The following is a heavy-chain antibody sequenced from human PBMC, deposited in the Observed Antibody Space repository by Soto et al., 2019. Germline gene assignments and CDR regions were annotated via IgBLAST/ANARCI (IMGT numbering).Heavy chain of an antibody. J-gene: IGHJ6*04. CDR3: ARGGLVITDFYYGLDV. D-gene: IGHD3-9*01. Sequence: QVHLVQSGAEVKEPGSSVKVSCKTSGGTFRTTAISWVRQAPGQGLEWMGELTPVFGTPDYAQKFQGRITITADESTSTVYMDVSSLRSEDTAVYYCARGGLVITDFYYGLDVWGEGTTVTVSS. V-gene: IGHV1-69*01. CDR1: GGTFRTTA. CDR2: LTPVFGTP.